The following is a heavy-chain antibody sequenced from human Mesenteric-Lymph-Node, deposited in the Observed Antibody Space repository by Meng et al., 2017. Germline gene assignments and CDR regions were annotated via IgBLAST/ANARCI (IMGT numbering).Heavy chain of an antibody. D-gene: IGHD2-15*01. Sequence: SVKVSCKASGGTFSSYAISWVRQAPGQGLEWMGGIIPIFGTANYAQKFQGRVTITADKSTSTAYMELRSLRSDDTAVYYCARGGYCSGGSCYSRYYYYGMDVWGQGTTVTVSS. CDR2: IIPIFGTA. J-gene: IGHJ6*02. V-gene: IGHV1-69*06. CDR3: ARGGYCSGGSCYSRYYYYGMDV. CDR1: GGTFSSYA.